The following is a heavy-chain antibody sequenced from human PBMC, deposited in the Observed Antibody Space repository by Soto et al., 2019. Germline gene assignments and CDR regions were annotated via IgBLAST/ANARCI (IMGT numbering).Heavy chain of an antibody. CDR2: ISYDGGNK. CDR3: AKGSTAMTYFDY. D-gene: IGHD5-18*01. J-gene: IGHJ4*02. Sequence: QVQLVESGGGVVQPGRSLRLSCAASGFTFSSYGMHWVRQAPGKGLEWVAVISYDGGNKYYADSVKGRFTISRDNSKNTLYLQMNSLRAEDTAVYYCAKGSTAMTYFDYWGQGTLVTVSS. V-gene: IGHV3-30*18. CDR1: GFTFSSYG.